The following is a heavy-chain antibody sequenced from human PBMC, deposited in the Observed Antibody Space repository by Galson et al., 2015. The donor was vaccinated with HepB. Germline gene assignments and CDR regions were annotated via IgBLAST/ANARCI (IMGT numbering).Heavy chain of an antibody. CDR2: VGRGGDP. CDR3: ARGLKEYGSSGGGWLDS. V-gene: IGHV4-61*01. CDR1: GASVSSEISY. D-gene: IGHD1-26*01. Sequence: SETLSLTCAVSGASVSSEISYWTWIRQPPGKRLEYVGHVGRGGDPFYSPSLRGRVAILLDDSNNQFSLKLKFVTATDTAVYYCARGLKEYGSSGGGWLDSWGQGILATVSS. J-gene: IGHJ5*01.